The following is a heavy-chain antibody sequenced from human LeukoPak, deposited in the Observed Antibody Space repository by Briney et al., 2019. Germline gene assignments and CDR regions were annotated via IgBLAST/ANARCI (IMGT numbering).Heavy chain of an antibody. CDR2: IYYSGST. CDR3: ARPGGSYPYYFDY. Sequence: SETLSLTCTVSGGSISSSSYYWGWIRQPPGKGLEWIGSIYYSGSTYYNPSLKSRVTISVDTSKNQLSLKLSSVTAADTAVYYCARPGGSYPYYFDYWGQGTLVTVSS. J-gene: IGHJ4*02. D-gene: IGHD1-26*01. V-gene: IGHV4-39*01. CDR1: GGSISSSSYY.